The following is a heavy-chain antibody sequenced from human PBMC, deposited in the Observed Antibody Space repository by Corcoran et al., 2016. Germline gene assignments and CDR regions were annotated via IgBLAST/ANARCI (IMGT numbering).Heavy chain of an antibody. CDR1: GFTFSSYG. J-gene: IGHJ4*02. CDR3: ATAMEGNYFDY. Sequence: QVQLVESGGGVVQPGRSLRLSCAASGFTFSSYGMHWVRQAPGKGLAWVALISYDGSNKYYAKSGKGRFTICRDNSKNKLYLQMNSLRAEDTVVYYCATAMEGNYFDYWGQGTLVTVSS. V-gene: IGHV3-30*03. D-gene: IGHD5-18*01. CDR2: ISYDGSNK.